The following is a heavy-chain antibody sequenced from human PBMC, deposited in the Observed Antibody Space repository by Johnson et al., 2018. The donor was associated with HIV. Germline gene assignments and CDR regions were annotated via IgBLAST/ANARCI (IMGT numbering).Heavy chain of an antibody. J-gene: IGHJ3*02. CDR1: GFTVSSNY. CDR2: IYSGGST. D-gene: IGHD3-3*01. CDR3: TTGELWNGYYLHDAFDI. Sequence: VQLVESGGGLIQPGRSLRLSCAASGFTVSSNYMSWVRQAPGKGLEWVSVIYSGGSTYYADSVKGRFTISRDNSKNTLYLQMHSLRAEDTAVYYCTTGELWNGYYLHDAFDIWGQGTIVTVSS. V-gene: IGHV3-53*01.